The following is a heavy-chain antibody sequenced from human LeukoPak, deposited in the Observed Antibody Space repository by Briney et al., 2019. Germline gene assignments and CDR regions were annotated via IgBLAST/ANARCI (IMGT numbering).Heavy chain of an antibody. CDR3: AKASKMDTILPPFDY. D-gene: IGHD5-24*01. CDR1: GFTFSSYA. Sequence: PGGSLRLSCAASGFTFSSYAMSWVRQAPGKGLEWVSTISGIDGSTSYADSVKGRFTISRDNSKNTLHLQMNSLRAEDTAVYYCAKASKMDTILPPFDYWGQGTLVTVSS. V-gene: IGHV3-23*01. J-gene: IGHJ4*02. CDR2: ISGIDGST.